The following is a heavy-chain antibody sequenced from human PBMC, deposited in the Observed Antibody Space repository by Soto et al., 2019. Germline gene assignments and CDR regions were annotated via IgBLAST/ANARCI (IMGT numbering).Heavy chain of an antibody. CDR3: ARYLKYPYSYRDV. CDR1: GYTFTSYD. D-gene: IGHD2-2*01. V-gene: IGHV1-8*01. CDR2: MNPSSGNA. J-gene: IGHJ6*03. Sequence: QVQLVQSGAEVKKPGASVKVSCKASGYTFTSYDINWVRQAPGQGLEWMGWMNPSSGNAGYAQKFQGRVTMTRNTSVNTAYMALSSLRSEDTAVYYCARYLKYPYSYRDVWGKGTTVTVSS.